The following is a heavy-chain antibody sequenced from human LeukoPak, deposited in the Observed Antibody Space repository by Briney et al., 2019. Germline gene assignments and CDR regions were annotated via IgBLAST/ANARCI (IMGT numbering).Heavy chain of an antibody. D-gene: IGHD4-17*01. Sequence: GGSLRLSCAASGFTFSSYSMNWVRQAPGKGLEWVSYISSSSSTIYYADSVKGRFTISRDNAKNSLYLQMNSLRAEDTAVYYCARVLSSGTVTTYYYYYGMDDWGQGTTVTVSS. CDR2: ISSSSSTI. J-gene: IGHJ6*02. CDR1: GFTFSSYS. CDR3: ARVLSSGTVTTYYYYYGMDD. V-gene: IGHV3-48*01.